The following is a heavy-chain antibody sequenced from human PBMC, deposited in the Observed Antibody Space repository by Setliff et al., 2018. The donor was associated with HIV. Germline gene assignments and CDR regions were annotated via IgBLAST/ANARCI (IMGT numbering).Heavy chain of an antibody. CDR3: ARAGCIAVAGTGCYMDV. V-gene: IGHV3-30*02. CDR2: IHFDGRDS. CDR1: GFSLSYHG. Sequence: GGSLRLSCAASGFSLSYHGMHWVRQAPGKGLEWVAFIHFDGRDSYYANSVRGRFTISRDNSQKMLWLQMNNLRPEDTALYYCARAGCIAVAGTGCYMDVWGKGTTVTVSS. D-gene: IGHD6-19*01. J-gene: IGHJ6*03.